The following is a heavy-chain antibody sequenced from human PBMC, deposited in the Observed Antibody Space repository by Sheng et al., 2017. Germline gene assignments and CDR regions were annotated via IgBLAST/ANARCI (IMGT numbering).Heavy chain of an antibody. J-gene: IGHJ4*02. CDR1: GFTFSSYG. V-gene: IGHV3-30*02. D-gene: IGHD6-19*01. Sequence: QVQLVESGGGVVQPGGSLRLSCAASGFTFSSYGMHWVRQAPGKGLEWVAFIRYDGSNKYYADSVKGRFTISRDNSKNTLYLQMNSLRAEDTAVYYCAKDRERWQWPSYFDYVGPGNPGHRLL. CDR2: IRYDGSNK. CDR3: AKDRERWQWPSYFDY.